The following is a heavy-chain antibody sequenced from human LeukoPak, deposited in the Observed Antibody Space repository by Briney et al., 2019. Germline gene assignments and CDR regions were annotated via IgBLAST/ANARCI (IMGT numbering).Heavy chain of an antibody. CDR2: IYHSGNT. D-gene: IGHD5/OR15-5a*01. V-gene: IGHV4-38-2*02. J-gene: IGHJ5*02. Sequence: PSETLSLTCSGSGYSISSGYYWAWLRQPPGKGLEWIASIYHSGNTSYNPSLKGRLTMSVDTSYNYFSLDLNSVIDADTAIYYCARASDNSVWTGEGENNWFDPWGRGILVTVSS. CDR3: ARASDNSVWTGEGENNWFDP. CDR1: GYSISSGYY.